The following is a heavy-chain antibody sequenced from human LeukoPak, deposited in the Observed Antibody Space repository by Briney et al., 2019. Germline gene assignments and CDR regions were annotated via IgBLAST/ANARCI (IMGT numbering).Heavy chain of an antibody. D-gene: IGHD3-10*01. CDR2: ISYDGSNK. V-gene: IGHV3-30*04. CDR1: GFTFSSYA. Sequence: GGSLRLSCAASGFTFSSYAMHWVRQAPGKGLEWVAVISYDGSNKYYADSVKGRFTISRDNAKNSLYLQMNSLRAEDTAVYYCARDPVKSGGAFVDYWGQGTLVTVSS. CDR3: ARDPVKSGGAFVDY. J-gene: IGHJ4*02.